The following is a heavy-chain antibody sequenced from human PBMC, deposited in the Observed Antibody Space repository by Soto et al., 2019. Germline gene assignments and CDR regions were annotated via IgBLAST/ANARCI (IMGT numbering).Heavy chain of an antibody. CDR1: GFTFSSYD. Sequence: AGGSLRLSCAASGFTFSSYDMHWVRQATGKGLEWVSAIGTAGDTYYPGSVKDRFTISRENAKNSLYLQMNSLRAGDTALYYCARGWLATGGSLSYMDVWGKGTTVTVSS. V-gene: IGHV3-13*01. CDR2: IGTAGDT. J-gene: IGHJ6*03. CDR3: ARGWLATGGSLSYMDV. D-gene: IGHD6-13*01.